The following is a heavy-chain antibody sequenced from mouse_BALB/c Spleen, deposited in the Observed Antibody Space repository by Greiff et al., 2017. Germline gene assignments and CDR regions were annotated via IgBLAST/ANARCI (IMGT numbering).Heavy chain of an antibody. CDR3: ARGGTTVVARNYAMDY. D-gene: IGHD1-1*01. CDR1: GFTFSSFG. CDR2: ISSGSSTI. V-gene: IGHV5-17*02. Sequence: VQLKESGGGLVQPGGSRKLSCAASGFTFSSFGMHWVRQAPEKGLEWVAYISSGSSTIYYADTVKGRFTISRDNPKNTLFLQMTSLRSEATAMYYCARGGTTVVARNYAMDYWGQGTSVTVSS. J-gene: IGHJ4*01.